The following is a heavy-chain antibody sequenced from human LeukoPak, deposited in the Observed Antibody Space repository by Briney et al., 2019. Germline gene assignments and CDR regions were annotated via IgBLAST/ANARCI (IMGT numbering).Heavy chain of an antibody. CDR3: ARVLWFGELLLVSNGMDV. CDR2: VHRSGDT. V-gene: IGHV4-4*07. Sequence: PSETLSLTCSVSGGSISSYYWSWIRQPAGKGLEWIGRVHRSGDTNYNPSLKSRLTMSVETSKNQISLRLRSVSAADTAVYYCARVLWFGELLLVSNGMDVWGQGTTVTVSS. CDR1: GGSISSYY. D-gene: IGHD3-10*01. J-gene: IGHJ6*02.